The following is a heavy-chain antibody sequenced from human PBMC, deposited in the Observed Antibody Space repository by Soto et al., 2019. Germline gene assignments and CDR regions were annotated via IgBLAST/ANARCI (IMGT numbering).Heavy chain of an antibody. Sequence: QGQLVQSGAEVKKPGASVKVSCKASGYTFTSYAMHWVRQAPGQRLERMGWINAGNGNTKYSQKFQGRVTMTRDTSASTAYMELSSLRSEDTAVYYCAREKTRYNFWSGYRKWFDPWGQGTLVTVSS. CDR2: INAGNGNT. V-gene: IGHV1-3*01. CDR1: GYTFTSYA. D-gene: IGHD3-3*01. J-gene: IGHJ5*02. CDR3: AREKTRYNFWSGYRKWFDP.